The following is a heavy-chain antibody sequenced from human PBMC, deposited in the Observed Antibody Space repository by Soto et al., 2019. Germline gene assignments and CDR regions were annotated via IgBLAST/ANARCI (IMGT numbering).Heavy chain of an antibody. D-gene: IGHD3-10*01. CDR2: FDPEDGET. J-gene: IGHJ3*02. CDR1: GYTLTELS. CDR3: AHEILIISGTSSGGAFDI. V-gene: IGHV1-24*01. Sequence: ASVKLSCEVSGYTLTELSMHWVRQAPGKGLEWMGGFDPEDGETIYAQKFQGRVTMTEDTSTDTAYMELSSLRSEDTAVYYCAHEILIISGTSSGGAFDIWGQGTMVTVSS.